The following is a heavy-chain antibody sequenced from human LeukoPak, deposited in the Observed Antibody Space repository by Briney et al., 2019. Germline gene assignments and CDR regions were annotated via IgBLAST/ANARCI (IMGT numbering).Heavy chain of an antibody. J-gene: IGHJ4*02. CDR1: GFTFSSYA. V-gene: IGHV3-74*01. Sequence: GGSLRLSCAASGFTFSSYAMSWVRQAPGEGRVWVSRINSDGSSTSYADSVKGRFTISRDNAKNTLYLQMNSLRAEDTAVYYCARDLHDYGDLLDYWGQGTLVTVSS. CDR3: ARDLHDYGDLLDY. D-gene: IGHD4-17*01. CDR2: INSDGSST.